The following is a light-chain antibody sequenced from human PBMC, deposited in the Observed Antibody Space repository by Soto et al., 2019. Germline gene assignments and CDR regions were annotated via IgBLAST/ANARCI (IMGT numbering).Light chain of an antibody. CDR2: DVS. Sequence: QSALTQPASVSGSPGQSITISCTGTSSDVGGYNYVSWYQQHPGKAPKLMIYDVSNRPSGVSNRFSGSKSGNTASLTSSGLQAEDGADYYCSSYTSSSTGVFGGGTKLTVL. V-gene: IGLV2-14*01. CDR1: SSDVGGYNY. CDR3: SSYTSSSTGV. J-gene: IGLJ2*01.